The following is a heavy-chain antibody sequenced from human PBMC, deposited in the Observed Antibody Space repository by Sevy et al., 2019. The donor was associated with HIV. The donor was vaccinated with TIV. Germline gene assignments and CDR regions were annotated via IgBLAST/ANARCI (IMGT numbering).Heavy chain of an antibody. CDR2: INESGIT. CDR3: ARSPPVVVVPGAPSWFDP. Sequence: SETLSLTCTVHDGSFSGYYWNWIRQLPGKGLEWIGEINESGITYYNPSLKSRVTISVDTSNKQFSLKLNSVTAVDSAVDFCARSPPVVVVPGAPSWFDPWGQGTLVTVSS. D-gene: IGHD2-2*01. CDR1: DGSFSGYY. V-gene: IGHV4-34*01. J-gene: IGHJ5*02.